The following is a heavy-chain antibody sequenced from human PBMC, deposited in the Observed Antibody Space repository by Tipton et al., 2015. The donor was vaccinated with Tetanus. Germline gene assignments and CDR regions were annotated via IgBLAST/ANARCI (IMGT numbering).Heavy chain of an antibody. J-gene: IGHJ4*02. CDR1: GFTFRSYW. V-gene: IGHV3-74*03. Sequence: SLRLSCAASGFTFRSYWMHWVRQVPGKGLVWISRINSDGSKTTYADSVKGRFTISRDNSKDTLYLQMNSLRPEDTAVYYCARDGFYYGSGSYYRAFWGQGTLVTVSP. CDR2: INSDGSKT. D-gene: IGHD3-10*01. CDR3: ARDGFYYGSGSYYRAF.